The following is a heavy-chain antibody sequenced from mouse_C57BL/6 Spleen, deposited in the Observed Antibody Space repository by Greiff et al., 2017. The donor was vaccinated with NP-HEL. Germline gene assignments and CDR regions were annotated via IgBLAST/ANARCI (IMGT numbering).Heavy chain of an antibody. CDR2: INPNNGGT. J-gene: IGHJ3*01. D-gene: IGHD2-5*01. V-gene: IGHV1-18*01. Sequence: EVKLEESGPELVKPGASVKIPCKASGYTFTDYNMDWVKQSHGKSLEWIGDINPNNGGTIYNQKFKGKATLTVDKSSSTAYMELRSLPSEDTAVYYCARRFYYSNPWCAYWGQGTLVTVSA. CDR1: GYTFTDYN. CDR3: ARRFYYSNPWCAY.